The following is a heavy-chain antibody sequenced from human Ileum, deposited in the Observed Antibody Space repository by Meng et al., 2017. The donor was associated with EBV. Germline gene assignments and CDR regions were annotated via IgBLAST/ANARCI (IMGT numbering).Heavy chain of an antibody. Sequence: QVQLQQWGAGLLKPSETLSLTCAVYGGSFSGYYWSWIRQPPGKGLEWIWEINHSGSTNYKPSLKSRVTISVDTSKNQFSLRLSSVTAADSAVYFCARGGPFHYWGQGTLVTAAS. D-gene: IGHD3-16*01. J-gene: IGHJ4*02. CDR3: ARGGPFHY. CDR1: GGSFSGYY. V-gene: IGHV4-34*01. CDR2: INHSGST.